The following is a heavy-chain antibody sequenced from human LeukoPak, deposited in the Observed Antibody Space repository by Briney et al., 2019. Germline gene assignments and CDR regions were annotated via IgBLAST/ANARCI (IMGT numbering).Heavy chain of an antibody. Sequence: PGGSLRLSCAASGFTFSSYTMHWVRQAPGKGLEWVAVISYDESNKYYADSVKGRFTISRDNSKNTLYLQMNSLRAEDTAVYYCASSREQQLVSSFDYWGQGTLVTVSS. CDR1: GFTFSSYT. D-gene: IGHD6-13*01. CDR3: ASSREQQLVSSFDY. J-gene: IGHJ4*02. CDR2: ISYDESNK. V-gene: IGHV3-30-3*01.